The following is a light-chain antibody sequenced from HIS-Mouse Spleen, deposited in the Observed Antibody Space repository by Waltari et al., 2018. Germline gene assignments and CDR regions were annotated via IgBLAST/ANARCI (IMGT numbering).Light chain of an antibody. CDR2: GAS. Sequence: IVLTQSAGTLSLSPGERATLSCRASQSVSSSYLAWYQQKPGQAPRLLIYGASSRATGIPDRVSGSGSGTDFTLTISRREPEDFAVYYCQQYGSSPFGQGTRLEIK. CDR3: QQYGSSP. V-gene: IGKV3-20*01. J-gene: IGKJ5*01. CDR1: QSVSSSY.